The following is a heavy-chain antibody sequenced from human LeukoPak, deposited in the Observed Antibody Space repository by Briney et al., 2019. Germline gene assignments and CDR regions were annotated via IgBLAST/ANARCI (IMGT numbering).Heavy chain of an antibody. Sequence: SVKVSCKASGGTFSSYAISWVRQAPGQGLEWMGGIIPIFGTANYAQKFQGRVTITTDESTSTAYMELSSLRSEDTAVYYCARAYYYDSGGYYLLYWSQGTLVTVSS. D-gene: IGHD3-22*01. CDR1: GGTFSSYA. V-gene: IGHV1-69*05. J-gene: IGHJ4*02. CDR3: ARAYYYDSGGYYLLY. CDR2: IIPIFGTA.